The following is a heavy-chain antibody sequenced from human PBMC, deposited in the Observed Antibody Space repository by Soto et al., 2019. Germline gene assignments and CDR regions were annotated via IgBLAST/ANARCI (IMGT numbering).Heavy chain of an antibody. J-gene: IGHJ6*02. Sequence: QVHLVQSGAEVKEPGASVRVSCKASGYTFSSNAIHWVRQAPGQELEWMGWINGGNGYTKYSQNFQDRVHLTRDTSAITTYMALSSLRSDDTAIFYCARAPYTSGGWPTCAMDVWGQGTTVTVSS. CDR3: ARAPYTSGGWPTCAMDV. CDR2: INGGNGYT. V-gene: IGHV1-3*01. D-gene: IGHD3-16*01. CDR1: GYTFSSNA.